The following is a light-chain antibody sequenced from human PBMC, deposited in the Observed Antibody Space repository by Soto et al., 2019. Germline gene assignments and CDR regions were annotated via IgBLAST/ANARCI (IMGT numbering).Light chain of an antibody. CDR3: HQFGDSPQT. CDR2: GAS. J-gene: IGKJ1*01. CDR1: QSVSSN. V-gene: IGKV3-15*01. Sequence: ELVMPQSPATLSESPGERATLSCRASQSVSSNLAWYQEQPGQAPRLLIYGASTRATGIPARFSGSGSGTEFTLTFSRLQSEDFAVYYCHQFGDSPQTFGQGTTVEV.